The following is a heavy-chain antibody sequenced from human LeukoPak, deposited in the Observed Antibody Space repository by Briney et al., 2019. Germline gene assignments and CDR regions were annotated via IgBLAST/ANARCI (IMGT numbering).Heavy chain of an antibody. CDR2: IYSDNT. CDR3: ARRAGAYSHPYDY. Sequence: PGGSLRLSCTVSGFTVSSNSMSWVRQAPRKGLECVSFIYSDNTHYPDSVKGRFTISRDNSKITLYLQMNSLRAEDTAVYYCARRAGAYSHPYDYWGQGTLVTVSS. V-gene: IGHV3-53*01. D-gene: IGHD4/OR15-4a*01. J-gene: IGHJ4*02. CDR1: GFTVSSNS.